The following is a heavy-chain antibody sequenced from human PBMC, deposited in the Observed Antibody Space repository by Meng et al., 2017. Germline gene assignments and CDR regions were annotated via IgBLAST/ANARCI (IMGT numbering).Heavy chain of an antibody. V-gene: IGHV3-15*01. Sequence: GGSLRLSCAASGFTFSNAWMSWVRQAPGKGLEWVGRIKSKTDGGTTDYAAPVKDRFTISRDDSKNTLYLQMNSLKTEDTAVYYCTTPMTTVVTPRLQNAFDIWGQGTMVTVSS. CDR2: IKSKTDGGTT. CDR3: TTPMTTVVTPRLQNAFDI. CDR1: GFTFSNAW. J-gene: IGHJ3*02. D-gene: IGHD4-23*01.